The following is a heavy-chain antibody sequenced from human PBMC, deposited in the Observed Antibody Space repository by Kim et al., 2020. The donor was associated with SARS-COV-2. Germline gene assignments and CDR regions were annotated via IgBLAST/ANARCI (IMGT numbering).Heavy chain of an antibody. V-gene: IGHV4-59*09. J-gene: IGHJ4*02. CDR3: ARGALEGYSYGYVFDY. D-gene: IGHD5-18*01. Sequence: LQRRVTTSVDTSKNQFSLKLSSVTAADTAVYYCARGALEGYSYGYVFDYWGQGTLVTVSS.